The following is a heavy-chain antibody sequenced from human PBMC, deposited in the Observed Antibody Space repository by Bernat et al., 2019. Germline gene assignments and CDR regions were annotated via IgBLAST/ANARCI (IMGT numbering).Heavy chain of an antibody. V-gene: IGHV3-21*05. Sequence: EVQLVESGGGLVKPGGSLRLSCAASGFTFSSYSMNWVRQAPGKGLEWVSYISSSSSYIYYADSVKGRFTISRDNAKNSLYLQMNSLRAEDTAVYYCARAGDWYYYYMDVWGKGTTVTVSS. CDR1: GFTFSSYS. CDR3: ARAGDWYYYYMDV. D-gene: IGHD7-27*01. CDR2: ISSSSSYI. J-gene: IGHJ6*03.